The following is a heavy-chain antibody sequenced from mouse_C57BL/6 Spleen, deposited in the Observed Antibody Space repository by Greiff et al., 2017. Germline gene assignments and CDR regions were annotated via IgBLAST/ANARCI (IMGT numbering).Heavy chain of an antibody. CDR3: ARSKGFITTVVAPMDY. J-gene: IGHJ4*01. CDR2: IYPGSGNT. V-gene: IGHV1-84*01. CDR1: GYTFTDYY. D-gene: IGHD1-1*01. Sequence: VQGVESGPELVKPGASVKISCKASGYTFTDYYINWVKQRPGQGLEWIGWIYPGSGNTKYNEKFKGKATLTVDTSSSTAYMQLSSLTSEDSAVYFCARSKGFITTVVAPMDYWGQGTSVTVSS.